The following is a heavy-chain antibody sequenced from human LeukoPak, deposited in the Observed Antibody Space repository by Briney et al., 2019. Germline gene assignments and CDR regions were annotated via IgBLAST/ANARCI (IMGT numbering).Heavy chain of an antibody. D-gene: IGHD4-17*01. CDR2: IRGSGGGT. Sequence: GGSLRLSCAASGITFSTYAMTWVRQAPGKGLEWVSSIRGSGGGTDYADSVKGRFTISRDNSRDTLFLQMNSLRAEDTALYYCTRDPNGDYVGAFDMWGPRTMVTVSS. CDR1: GITFSTYA. CDR3: TRDPNGDYVGAFDM. V-gene: IGHV3-23*01. J-gene: IGHJ3*02.